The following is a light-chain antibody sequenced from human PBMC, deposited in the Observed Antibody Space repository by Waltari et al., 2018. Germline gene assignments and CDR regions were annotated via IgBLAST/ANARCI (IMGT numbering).Light chain of an antibody. V-gene: IGKV1-33*01. CDR1: QDITTS. CDR3: QHYHSLPYT. CDR2: DAS. Sequence: DIQLTQSPSSLSAAVGDRVTINCQATQDITTSLSWFQHKPGKAPQLLIYDASSLQAGVPSRFSGTGSGTAFSFTITSLQPEDSATYYCQHYHSLPYTFGRGTKLQIK. J-gene: IGKJ2*01.